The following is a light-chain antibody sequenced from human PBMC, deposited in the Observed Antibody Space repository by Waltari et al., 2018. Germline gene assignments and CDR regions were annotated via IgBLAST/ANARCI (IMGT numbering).Light chain of an antibody. V-gene: IGLV2-23*01. CDR1: SSDVGSYNQ. J-gene: IGLJ3*02. CDR2: EGN. Sequence: QSALTQPASVSGSPGQSITIACTGTSSDVGSYNQGSWYQQHPGKAPKLIIYEGNKWPSGVSNRFAGSKSGNTASLTISGLQAEDEADYYCCSYAGSSTWVFGGGTKLTVL. CDR3: CSYAGSSTWV.